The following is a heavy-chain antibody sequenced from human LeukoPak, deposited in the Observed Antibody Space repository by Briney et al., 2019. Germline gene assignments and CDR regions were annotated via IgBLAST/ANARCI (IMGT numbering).Heavy chain of an antibody. V-gene: IGHV3-64D*06. CDR3: VKPMLSSGSYFDY. D-gene: IGHD3-22*01. J-gene: IGHJ4*02. CDR1: GFTFSRYA. CDR2: ISSNGGST. Sequence: PGGSLRLSCSASGFTFSRYAMHRVRQAPGKGLEYVSAISSNGGSTYYVDSVKGRFTISRDNSKNTLYLQMSSLRAEDTAVYYCVKPMLSSGSYFDYWGQGTLVTVSS.